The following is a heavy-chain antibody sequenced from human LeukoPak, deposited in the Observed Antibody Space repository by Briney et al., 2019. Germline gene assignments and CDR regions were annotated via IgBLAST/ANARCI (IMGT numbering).Heavy chain of an antibody. D-gene: IGHD2-15*01. Sequence: GGSLRLSCAVSGFTFSDYAMSWVRQAPGKGLEWVSAISASGGSTYYADSVKGRFTISRDNSQNTLHMQMRSLSVEDTALYYRARQLGYCSSGSCYFDYWGQGALVTVSS. CDR1: GFTFSDYA. CDR3: ARQLGYCSSGSCYFDY. V-gene: IGHV3-23*01. J-gene: IGHJ4*02. CDR2: ISASGGST.